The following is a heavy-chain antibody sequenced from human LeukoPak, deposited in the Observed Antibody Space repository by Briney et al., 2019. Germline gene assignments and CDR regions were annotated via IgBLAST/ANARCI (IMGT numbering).Heavy chain of an antibody. D-gene: IGHD6-13*01. CDR1: GYTFTSYA. CDR3: ARALYSSSWYVFDY. CDR2: INAGNGNT. V-gene: IGHV1-3*01. Sequence: ASVKVSCKASGYTFTSYAMHWVRQAPGQRLEWMGWINAGNGNTKYSQEFQGRVTMTRDTSISTAYMELSRLRSDDTAVYYCARALYSSSWYVFDYWGQGTLVTVSS. J-gene: IGHJ4*02.